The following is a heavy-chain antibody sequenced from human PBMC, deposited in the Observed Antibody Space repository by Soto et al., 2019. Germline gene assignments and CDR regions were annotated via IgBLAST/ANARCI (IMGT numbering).Heavy chain of an antibody. J-gene: IGHJ6*03. CDR1: GGSISSYY. CDR3: AGRAVDFWSGPSYMDV. D-gene: IGHD3-3*01. V-gene: IGHV4-59*08. Sequence: SETLSLTCTVSGGSISSYYWSWIRQPPGKGLEWIGYIYYSGSTNYNPSLKSRVTISVDTSKNQFSLKLSSVTAADTAVYYCAGRAVDFWSGPSYMDVWGKGTTVTVSS. CDR2: IYYSGST.